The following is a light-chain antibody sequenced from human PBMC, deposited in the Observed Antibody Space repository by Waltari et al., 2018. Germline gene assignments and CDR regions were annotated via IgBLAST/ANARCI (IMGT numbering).Light chain of an antibody. CDR3: QVGDISTDRPGVE. Sequence: SYVLTQPPSVSVAPGQTAIITCAWGNIESKNVHWYQQTPGRAPGLVLYNGVVRPSGIPDRFSGSNSGNTATLTIRRVEAGDESDYYCQVGDISTDRPGVEFGGGTKLTVL. CDR1: NIESKN. J-gene: IGLJ2*01. CDR2: NGV. V-gene: IGLV3-21*02.